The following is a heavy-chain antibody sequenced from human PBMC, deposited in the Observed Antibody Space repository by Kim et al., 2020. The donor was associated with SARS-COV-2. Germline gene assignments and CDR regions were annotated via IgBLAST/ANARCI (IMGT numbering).Heavy chain of an antibody. V-gene: IGHV4-59*01. J-gene: IGHJ4*02. D-gene: IGHD1-26*01. CDR3: ARASSGSDDDCDY. Sequence: RPSLKSRVAISVDTAKNQFSLKRSSLTAADTAVYYCARASSGSDDDCDYWGQGTLVTVSS.